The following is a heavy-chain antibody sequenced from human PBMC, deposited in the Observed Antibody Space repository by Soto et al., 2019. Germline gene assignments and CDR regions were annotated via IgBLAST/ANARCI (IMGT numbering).Heavy chain of an antibody. D-gene: IGHD5-18*01. V-gene: IGHV4-31*03. CDR2: IYYSGST. CDR3: ACYTAMAKNPYYYGMDV. Sequence: PSETLSLTCTVPGGSISSGGYYWSWIRQHPGKGLEWIGYIYYSGSTYYNPSLKSRVTISVDASKNQFSLKLSSVTAADTAVYYCACYTAMAKNPYYYGMDVWGQGTTVTAP. CDR1: GGSISSGGYY. J-gene: IGHJ6*02.